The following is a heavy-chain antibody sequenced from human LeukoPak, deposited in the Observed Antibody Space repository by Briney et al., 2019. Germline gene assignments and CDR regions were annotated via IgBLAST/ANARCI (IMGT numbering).Heavy chain of an antibody. Sequence: ASVKVSCKASGYTFTGYYMHWVRQAPGQGLEWMGWINPNSGGTNYAQKFQGRVTITADESTSTAYMELSSLRSEDTAVYYCARVEEPAKYSSGWSGSYFDYWGQGTLVTVSS. CDR2: INPNSGGT. CDR1: GYTFTGYY. J-gene: IGHJ4*02. D-gene: IGHD6-19*01. V-gene: IGHV1-2*02. CDR3: ARVEEPAKYSSGWSGSYFDY.